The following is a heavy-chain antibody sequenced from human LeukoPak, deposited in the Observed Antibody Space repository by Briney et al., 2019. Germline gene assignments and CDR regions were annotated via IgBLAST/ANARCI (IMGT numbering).Heavy chain of an antibody. J-gene: IGHJ6*03. CDR1: GGSISSSSYY. V-gene: IGHV4-39*07. Sequence: SETLSLTCIVSGGSISSSSYYWGWIRQPPGKGLEWIGSVSYTGSTYYNPSLKSRVTISVNTSKNQFSLKLSSVTAADTAVYYCARELRPLRYYYMDVWGKGTTVTVSS. CDR3: ARELRPLRYYYMDV. CDR2: VSYTGST.